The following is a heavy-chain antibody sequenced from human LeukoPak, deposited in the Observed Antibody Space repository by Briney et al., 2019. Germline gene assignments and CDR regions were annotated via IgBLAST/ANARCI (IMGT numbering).Heavy chain of an antibody. J-gene: IGHJ5*02. CDR3: ASHSSSWYNWFDP. D-gene: IGHD6-13*01. CDR2: ISAYNGNT. Sequence: ASVKVSCKASGYTFTSYGISWVRQAPGQGLEWMGWISAYNGNTNYAQKLQGRVTMTTDTSTSTAYMELRSLRSDDTAVYYYASHSSSWYNWFDPWGQGTLVTVSS. V-gene: IGHV1-18*01. CDR1: GYTFTSYG.